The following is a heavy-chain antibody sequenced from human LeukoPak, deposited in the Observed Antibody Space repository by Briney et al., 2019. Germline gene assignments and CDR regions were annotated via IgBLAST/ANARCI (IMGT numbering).Heavy chain of an antibody. D-gene: IGHD1-26*01. CDR3: AKGRGGGSYYVGGVTSFDY. CDR2: ISGSGGST. V-gene: IGHV3-23*01. J-gene: IGHJ4*02. Sequence: PGGSLRLSCAASGFTFGSYAMSWVRQAPGKGLEWVSAISGSGGSTYYADSVKGRFTISRDNSKNTLYLQMNSLRAEDTAVYYCAKGRGGGSYYVGGVTSFDYWGQGTLVTVSS. CDR1: GFTFGSYA.